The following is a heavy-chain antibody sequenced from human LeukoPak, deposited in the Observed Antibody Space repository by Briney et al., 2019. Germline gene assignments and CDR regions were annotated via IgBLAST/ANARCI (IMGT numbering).Heavy chain of an antibody. CDR3: ARGGSRSYTSSTLDY. CDR2: ISYSGST. J-gene: IGHJ4*02. CDR1: GGSINAYY. D-gene: IGHD6-6*01. Sequence: SETLSLTCSVSGGSINAYYWNWIRQSPGKGLEWIGSISYSGSTNYNPSLKSRVTISMDTSKNRFSLKVSSVISADTAMYYCARGGSRSYTSSTLDYWGQGTLVTVSS. V-gene: IGHV4-59*01.